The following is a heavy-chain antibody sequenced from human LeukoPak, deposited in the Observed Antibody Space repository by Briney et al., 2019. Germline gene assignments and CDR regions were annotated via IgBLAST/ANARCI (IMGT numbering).Heavy chain of an antibody. CDR2: ISYDGSNK. V-gene: IGHV3-30*18. CDR3: AKDPLYYYGMDV. Sequence: PGGSLRLSCAASGFTFSSYGMHWVRQAPGKGLEWVAVISYDGSNKYYADSVKGRFTISRDNSKNSLYLQMNSLRTEDTALYYCAKDPLYYYGMDVWGQGTTVTVSS. J-gene: IGHJ6*02. CDR1: GFTFSSYG.